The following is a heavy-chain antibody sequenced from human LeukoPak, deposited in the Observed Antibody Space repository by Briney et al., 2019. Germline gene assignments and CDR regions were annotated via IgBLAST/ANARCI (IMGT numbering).Heavy chain of an antibody. CDR2: IGADGDI. J-gene: IGHJ4*02. CDR1: GFPFSSHD. Sequence: GGSLRLSCAASGFPFSSHDMHWVRQAPGKTLEWVSVIGADGDIYYSVSVKGRFTISRENGKNSLYLQMNSLRAEDTAVYYCARRAGAYSHPYDYWGQGTLVTVSS. D-gene: IGHD4/OR15-4a*01. V-gene: IGHV3-13*01. CDR3: ARRAGAYSHPYDY.